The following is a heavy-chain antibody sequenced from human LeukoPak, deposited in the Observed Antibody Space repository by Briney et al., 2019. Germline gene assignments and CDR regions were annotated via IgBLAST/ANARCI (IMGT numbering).Heavy chain of an antibody. CDR1: GFTFSNYS. V-gene: IGHV3-21*01. D-gene: IGHD2-21*02. Sequence: GGSLRLSCAASGFTFSNYSMNWVRQAPGKGLEWVSSTSSSSSYIYYADSVKGRFTISRDNAKNSLYLQMNSLRAEDTAVYYCARAGGDYYFDYWGQGTLVTVSS. CDR2: TSSSSSYI. J-gene: IGHJ4*02. CDR3: ARAGGDYYFDY.